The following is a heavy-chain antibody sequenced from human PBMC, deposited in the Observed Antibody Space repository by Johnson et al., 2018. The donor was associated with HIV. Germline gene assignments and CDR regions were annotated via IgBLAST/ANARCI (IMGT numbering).Heavy chain of an antibody. CDR2: ISYDASNK. D-gene: IGHD6-13*01. CDR1: GFTFSSYG. Sequence: QVQLVESGGGVVQPGRSLRLSCAASGFTFSSYGMHWVRQAPVKGLEWVAVISYDASNKYYADSVKGRFTISRDNSKNTLYLQMNSLRAEDTAVHYCGMYSSSWYMVSSQKHDAFDIWGQGTMVTVSS. CDR3: GMYSSSWYMVSSQKHDAFDI. J-gene: IGHJ3*02. V-gene: IGHV3-30*03.